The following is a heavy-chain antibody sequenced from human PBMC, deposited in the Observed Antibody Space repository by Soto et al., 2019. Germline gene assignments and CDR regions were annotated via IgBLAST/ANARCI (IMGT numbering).Heavy chain of an antibody. J-gene: IGHJ4*02. D-gene: IGHD6-6*01. CDR3: ACSHIVPRLFMYPYDY. CDR2: IYYDGGT. Sequence: SETLSRTCTVSGASISSSSFYWGWILQPPGKGLESIANIYYDGGTYYNPSLKSRVTISVDTSKNQFSLNLSSVTAADTAVFYCACSHIVPRLFMYPYDYWGQGSLVTVSS. V-gene: IGHV4-39*01. CDR1: GASISSSSFY.